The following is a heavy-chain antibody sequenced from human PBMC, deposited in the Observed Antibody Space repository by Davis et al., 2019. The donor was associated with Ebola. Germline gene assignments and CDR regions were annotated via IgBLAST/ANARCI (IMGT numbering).Heavy chain of an antibody. D-gene: IGHD1-26*01. CDR1: GGSISSYY. V-gene: IGHV4-59*01. CDR2: IYYSGST. Sequence: MPGGSLRLSCTVSGGSISSYYWSWIRQPPGKGLEWIGYIYYSGSTNYNPSLKSRVTISVDTSKNQFSLKLSSVTAADTAVYYCARDPSGSYYYGMDVWGQGTTVTVSS. J-gene: IGHJ6*02. CDR3: ARDPSGSYYYGMDV.